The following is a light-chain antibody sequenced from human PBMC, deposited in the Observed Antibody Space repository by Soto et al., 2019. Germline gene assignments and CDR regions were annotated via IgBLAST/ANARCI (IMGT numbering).Light chain of an antibody. CDR1: SSDVGGYNY. V-gene: IGLV2-8*01. J-gene: IGLJ1*01. CDR3: SSYAGSNNLYV. CDR2: EVN. Sequence: QSVLTQPPSASGSPGQSVTISCTGTSSDVGGYNYVSWYQQRPGKAPKLLIYEVNKRPSGVPDRFSGSKSGNTASLTVSGLRAEDEADYYCSSYAGSNNLYVFGTGTKVTVL.